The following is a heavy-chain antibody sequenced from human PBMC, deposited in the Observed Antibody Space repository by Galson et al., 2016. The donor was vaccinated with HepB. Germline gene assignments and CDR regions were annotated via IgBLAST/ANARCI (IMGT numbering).Heavy chain of an antibody. CDR2: ISGSGANT. Sequence: SLRLSCAASGFTFSTYAMSWVRQAPGKGLEWVSGISGSGANTYYADSVKGRFTISRDNSKNTLYLQMNGLRAEDTAVYYCARSGSYSYAFDIWGQGTMVTASS. CDR3: ARSGSYSYAFDI. D-gene: IGHD3-10*01. J-gene: IGHJ3*02. V-gene: IGHV3-23*01. CDR1: GFTFSTYA.